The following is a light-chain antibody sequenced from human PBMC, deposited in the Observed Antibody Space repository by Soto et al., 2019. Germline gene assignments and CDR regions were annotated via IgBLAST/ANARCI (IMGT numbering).Light chain of an antibody. V-gene: IGLV2-14*03. Sequence: QSALTQPASVSGSPGQSITISCTGTSSDVGGYNYVSWYQQHPGKAPKLMIYDVSNRPSGVSNRFSGSKSGDTASLTISGLQAEDGADYYCSSYTSRTTDVFGTGTKVTVL. CDR2: DVS. CDR3: SSYTSRTTDV. J-gene: IGLJ1*01. CDR1: SSDVGGYNY.